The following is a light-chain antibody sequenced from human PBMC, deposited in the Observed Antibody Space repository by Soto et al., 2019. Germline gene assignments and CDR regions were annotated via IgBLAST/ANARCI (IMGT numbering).Light chain of an antibody. CDR1: QYINTR. Sequence: IVLTQAPATLSSVPGDTVTLSCRASQYINTRLAWYQHRPGQAPRLLIYQTSIRAAGIPARFSASGSGTDFTLTISDVQTDDFAIYYCHQRQSWPRTFGQGTKVDI. J-gene: IGKJ1*01. V-gene: IGKV3-11*01. CDR3: HQRQSWPRT. CDR2: QTS.